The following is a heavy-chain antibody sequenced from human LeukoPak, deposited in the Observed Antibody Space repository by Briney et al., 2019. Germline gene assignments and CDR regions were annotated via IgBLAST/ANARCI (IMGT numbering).Heavy chain of an antibody. Sequence: PGGSLRLSCAASGFTFSTYGMNWVRQTPGKGLEWVSVISSSSSYTYYLDSVRGRFTISRDNAKNSLYLQMNSLRAEDAAVYYCAREPSSAAFDPWGQGTLVTVSS. V-gene: IGHV3-21*01. D-gene: IGHD3-3*01. J-gene: IGHJ5*02. CDR1: GFTFSTYG. CDR3: AREPSSAAFDP. CDR2: ISSSSSYT.